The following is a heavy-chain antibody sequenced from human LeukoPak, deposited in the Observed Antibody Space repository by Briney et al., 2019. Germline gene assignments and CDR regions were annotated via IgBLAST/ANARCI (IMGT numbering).Heavy chain of an antibody. CDR3: ARVEFWSGARWFDP. CDR2: IYYSGST. D-gene: IGHD3-3*01. V-gene: IGHV4-59*01. Sequence: SETLSLTCTVSGGSISSYYWSWIRQPPGKGLEWIGYIYYSGSTNYNPSLKSRVTISVDTSKNQFSLKLSSVTAADTAVYCCARVEFWSGARWFDPWGQGTLVTVS. CDR1: GGSISSYY. J-gene: IGHJ5*02.